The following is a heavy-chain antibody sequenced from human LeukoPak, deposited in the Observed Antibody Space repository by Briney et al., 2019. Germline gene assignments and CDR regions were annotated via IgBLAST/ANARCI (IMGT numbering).Heavy chain of an antibody. Sequence: GGSLRLSCAASGFTFSSYGTHWVRQAPGKGLEWVAFIRYDGSNKYYADSVKSRFTISRDNSKNTLYLQMNSLRAEDTAVYYCVKFRVEWFGDPEDYWGQGTLVTVSS. CDR1: GFTFSSYG. CDR2: IRYDGSNK. V-gene: IGHV3-30*02. CDR3: VKFRVEWFGDPEDY. D-gene: IGHD3-10*01. J-gene: IGHJ4*02.